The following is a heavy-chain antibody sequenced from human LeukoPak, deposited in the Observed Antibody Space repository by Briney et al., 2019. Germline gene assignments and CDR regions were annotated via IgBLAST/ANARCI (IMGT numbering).Heavy chain of an antibody. J-gene: IGHJ2*01. CDR1: GGTFSSYA. Sequence: ASVKVSCKASGGTFSSYAISWVRQAPGQGLEWMGRIIPIFGIANYAQKFQGRVAITGDKSTRTAYMELSSLRSENTAVYYCARPRRDLTGPKFWYFDLWGRGTLVTVSS. D-gene: IGHD1-7*01. CDR3: ARPRRDLTGPKFWYFDL. V-gene: IGHV1-69*04. CDR2: IIPIFGIA.